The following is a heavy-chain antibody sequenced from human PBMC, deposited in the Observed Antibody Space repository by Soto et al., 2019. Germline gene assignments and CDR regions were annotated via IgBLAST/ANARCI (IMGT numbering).Heavy chain of an antibody. Sequence: QVQLVESGGGLVKPGGSLRLSCAASGFTFSDYYMSWIRQAPGKGLEWVSYISSSGSTIYYADSVKGRFTISRDNAHNSLDLQMNSLRAEDPAVYYCAREDSGYDPVRGNAFDIWGQGTMVTVSS. V-gene: IGHV3-11*01. D-gene: IGHD5-12*01. J-gene: IGHJ3*02. CDR2: ISSSGSTI. CDR3: AREDSGYDPVRGNAFDI. CDR1: GFTFSDYY.